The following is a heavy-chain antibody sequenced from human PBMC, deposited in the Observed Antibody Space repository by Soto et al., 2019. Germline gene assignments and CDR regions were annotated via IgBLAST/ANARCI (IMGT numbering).Heavy chain of an antibody. D-gene: IGHD5-18*01. V-gene: IGHV4-59*01. Sequence: SETLSLTCPVSDASISTYYWSWIRQPPGKGLEWIGYISYSGSTKYNPSLKSRVTMSLDTSKSQFSLKLNSVTAADTAVYYCARYRGYSYGHYYGLDVWGQGTTVTVSS. CDR1: DASISTYY. CDR3: ARYRGYSYGHYYGLDV. CDR2: ISYSGST. J-gene: IGHJ6*02.